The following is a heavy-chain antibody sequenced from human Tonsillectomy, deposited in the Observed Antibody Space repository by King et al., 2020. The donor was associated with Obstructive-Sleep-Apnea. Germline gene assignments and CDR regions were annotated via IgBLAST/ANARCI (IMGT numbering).Heavy chain of an antibody. J-gene: IGHJ4*02. Sequence: VQLVESGGGLVKPGGSLRLSCASAGFTFNNYAMNWVRLVPGKGLEWVSSISSSSSVIYYADSGEGRFTISRDNAKNALYLQMNSLRAEDTAVYYCARPPNDDLWSGSLFYCHSWGQGTLVTVSS. CDR2: ISSSSSVI. CDR3: ARPPNDDLWSGSLFYCHS. D-gene: IGHD3-3*01. V-gene: IGHV3-21*01. CDR1: GFTFNNYA.